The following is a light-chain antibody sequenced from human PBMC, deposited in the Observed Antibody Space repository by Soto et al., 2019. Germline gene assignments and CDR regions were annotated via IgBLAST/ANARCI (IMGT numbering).Light chain of an antibody. CDR1: QGVSTW. Sequence: DIQMTQSPSTLSASVGDRVTITCRASQGVSTWLAWYQQKPGKAPKLLIYKASSLESGVPPRFSGSGSGTAFTLTISSLQPDDFASYYCQQYNSYSTFGQGTNVEIK. CDR2: KAS. CDR3: QQYNSYST. J-gene: IGKJ1*01. V-gene: IGKV1-5*03.